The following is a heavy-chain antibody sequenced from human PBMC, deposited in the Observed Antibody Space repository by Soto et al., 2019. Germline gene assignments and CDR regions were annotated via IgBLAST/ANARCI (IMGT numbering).Heavy chain of an antibody. CDR1: GFSFSSYS. J-gene: IGHJ4*02. Sequence: PVGSLRLSCAASGFSFSSYSMNWVRQAPGKGLEWVSYISTSSSSIYYGDSVKGRFTISRDNAKNSLYLQMNSLRDEDTAVYYCARDGPYSSGWSDYWGQGTLVTVSS. D-gene: IGHD6-19*01. CDR2: ISTSSSSI. V-gene: IGHV3-48*02. CDR3: ARDGPYSSGWSDY.